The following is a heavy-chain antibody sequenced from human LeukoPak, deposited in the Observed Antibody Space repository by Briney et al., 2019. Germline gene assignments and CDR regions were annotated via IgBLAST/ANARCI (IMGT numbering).Heavy chain of an antibody. CDR1: GGSFSGYY. J-gene: IGHJ5*02. V-gene: IGHV4-34*01. CDR2: INHSGST. Sequence: PSETLSLTCAVYGGSFSGYYWSWIRQPPVKGLEWIGEINHSGSTNYNPSLKSRVTISVDTSKNQFSLKLSSVTAADTAVYYCARGLSRAYYYGSGSYANWFDPWGQGTLVTVSS. D-gene: IGHD3-10*01. CDR3: ARGLSRAYYYGSGSYANWFDP.